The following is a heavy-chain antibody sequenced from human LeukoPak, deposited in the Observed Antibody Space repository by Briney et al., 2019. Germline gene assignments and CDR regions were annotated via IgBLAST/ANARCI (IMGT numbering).Heavy chain of an antibody. CDR1: GYTFTSYG. J-gene: IGHJ4*02. CDR2: ISAYNGNT. Sequence: ASVKVSCKASGYTFTSYGISWVRQAPGQGLEWMGWISAYNGNTNYAQKLQGRVTMTTDTSTSTAYMELRSLRSDDTAVYYCARGRRDSSSSYYFDYWGQGTLVTVSS. D-gene: IGHD6-6*01. V-gene: IGHV1-18*01. CDR3: ARGRRDSSSSYYFDY.